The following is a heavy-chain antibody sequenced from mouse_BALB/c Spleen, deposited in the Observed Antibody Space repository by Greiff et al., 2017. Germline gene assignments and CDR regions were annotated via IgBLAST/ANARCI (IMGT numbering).Heavy chain of an antibody. Sequence: EVKLVESGGGLVKPGGSLKLSCAASGFTFSSYAMSWVRQTPEKRLEWVASISSGGSTYYPDSVKGRFTISRDNARNILYLQMSSLRSEDTAMYYCARDYDGYFFDYWGQGTTLTVSS. V-gene: IGHV5-6-5*01. J-gene: IGHJ2*01. D-gene: IGHD2-3*01. CDR3: ARDYDGYFFDY. CDR1: GFTFSSYA. CDR2: ISSGGST.